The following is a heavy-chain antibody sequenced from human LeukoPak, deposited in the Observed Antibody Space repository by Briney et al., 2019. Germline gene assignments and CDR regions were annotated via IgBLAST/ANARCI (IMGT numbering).Heavy chain of an antibody. V-gene: IGHV1-2*02. D-gene: IGHD3-10*01. CDR1: GYTFTGYY. CDR3: ARGSMVRGVIPGS. J-gene: IGHJ4*02. CDR2: INPNSGGT. Sequence: ASVKVSCKASGYTFTGYYMHWVRQAPGQGLEWMGWINPNSGGTNYAQKFQGRVTMTRDTSISTAYMELSRLRSDDTAVYYCARGSMVRGVIPGSWGQGTLVTVSS.